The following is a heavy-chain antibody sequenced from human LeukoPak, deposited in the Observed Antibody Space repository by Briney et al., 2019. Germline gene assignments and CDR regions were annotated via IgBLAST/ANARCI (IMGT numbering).Heavy chain of an antibody. V-gene: IGHV3-7*01. D-gene: IGHD3-10*01. CDR2: IKQDGSEK. Sequence: GGSLRLSCAASGFTFSSYWMSWVRQAPGKGLEWVANIKQDGSEKYYVDSVEGRFTISRDNAKNSLYLQMNSLRAEDTAVYYCASQGYYYGSGSYYNNVAASFDYWGQGTLVTVSS. J-gene: IGHJ4*02. CDR3: ASQGYYYGSGSYYNNVAASFDY. CDR1: GFTFSSYW.